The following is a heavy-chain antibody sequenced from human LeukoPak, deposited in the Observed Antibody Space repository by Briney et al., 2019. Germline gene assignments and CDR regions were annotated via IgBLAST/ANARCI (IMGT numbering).Heavy chain of an antibody. CDR1: GFTFSSYA. CDR2: ISSNGGST. CDR3: AREGVDIVATMGEDAFDI. V-gene: IGHV3-64*01. Sequence: GGSLRLSCAASGFTFSSYAMHWVRQAPGKGLEYVSAISSNGGSTYYANSVKGRFTISRDNSKNTLYLQMGSLRAEDMAVYYCAREGVDIVATMGEDAFDIWGQGTMVTVSS. J-gene: IGHJ3*02. D-gene: IGHD5-12*01.